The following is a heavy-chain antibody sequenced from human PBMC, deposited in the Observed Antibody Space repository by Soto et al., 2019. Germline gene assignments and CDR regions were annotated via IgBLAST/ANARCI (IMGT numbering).Heavy chain of an antibody. CDR3: GRQPGHCGSTTCFGYYSVDV. V-gene: IGHV4-39*01. J-gene: IGHJ6*02. Sequence: QLQLQESGPRLVKPSETLSLTCSVSGGSISSSSYSWGWIRQPPGKGLEWIGTIYYSGSPHYNPSLGGRVAISADTPNNQVSLRLSSVTAADTAVYYCGRQPGHCGSTTCFGYYSVDVWGQGTTVSVS. CDR2: IYYSGSP. CDR1: GGSISSSSYS. D-gene: IGHD2-2*01.